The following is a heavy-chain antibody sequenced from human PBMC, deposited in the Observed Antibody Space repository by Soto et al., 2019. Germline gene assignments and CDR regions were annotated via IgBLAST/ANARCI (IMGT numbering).Heavy chain of an antibody. CDR3: TRADYYDNPGYFDY. CDR2: IRSKAYGGTT. V-gene: IGHV3-49*03. Sequence: GGSLRLSCTASGFTFGDYAMSWFRQAPGKRLEWVGFIRSKAYGGTTEYAASVKGRFTISRDDSKSIAYLQMNSLETEDTAVYYCTRADYYDNPGYFDYWVQGTLVTVSS. CDR1: GFTFGDYA. J-gene: IGHJ4*02. D-gene: IGHD3-22*01.